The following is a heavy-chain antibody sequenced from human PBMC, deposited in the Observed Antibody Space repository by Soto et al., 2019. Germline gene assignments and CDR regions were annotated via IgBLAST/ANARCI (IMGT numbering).Heavy chain of an antibody. CDR2: IKSKTDGGTT. CDR1: GFTFSNAW. V-gene: IGHV3-15*07. CDR3: AKDKGCTNGVCYMPGVHYYGMDV. J-gene: IGHJ6*02. Sequence: GSLRLSCAASGFTFSNAWMNWVRQAPGKGLEWVGRIKSKTDGGTTDYAASAKGRFTISRDNSKNTLYLQMNSLRAEDTAVYYCAKDKGCTNGVCYMPGVHYYGMDVWGQGTTVTVSS. D-gene: IGHD2-8*01.